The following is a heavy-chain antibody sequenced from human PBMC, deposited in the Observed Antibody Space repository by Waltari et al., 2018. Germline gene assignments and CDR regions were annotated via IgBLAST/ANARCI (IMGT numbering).Heavy chain of an antibody. J-gene: IGHJ5*02. CDR1: GFTFSSYA. D-gene: IGHD6-13*01. Sequence: EVQLLESGGGLVQPGGSLRLSCAASGFTFSSYAMSWVRQAPGKGLEWVSVIYSGGSTYYADSVKGRFTISRDNSKNTLYLQMNSLRAEDTAVYYCATFIAAAGDWFDPWGQGTLVTVSS. CDR2: IYSGGST. V-gene: IGHV3-23*03. CDR3: ATFIAAAGDWFDP.